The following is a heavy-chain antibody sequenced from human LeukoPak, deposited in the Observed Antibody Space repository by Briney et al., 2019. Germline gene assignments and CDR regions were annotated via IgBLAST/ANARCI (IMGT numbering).Heavy chain of an antibody. D-gene: IGHD1-7*01. CDR3: ARVKYHWNYGGGDY. CDR2: ISSSGSTI. Sequence: PGESLRLSCAASGFTFSSYEMNWVRQAPARGLEWVSYISSSGSTIYYADSVKGRFTISRDNAKNSLYLQMNSLRAEDTAVYYCARVKYHWNYGGGDYWGQGTLVTVSS. CDR1: GFTFSSYE. J-gene: IGHJ4*02. V-gene: IGHV3-48*03.